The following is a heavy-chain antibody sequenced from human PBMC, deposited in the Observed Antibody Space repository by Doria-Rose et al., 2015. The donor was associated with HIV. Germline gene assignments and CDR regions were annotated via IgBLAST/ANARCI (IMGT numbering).Heavy chain of an antibody. V-gene: IGHV2-26*01. Sequence: QVTLKESGPVLVKPTETLTLTCTVSGVSLSSPGMGVSWIRQPPGKALEWLANIFSDDERSYKTSLKSRLTIARSTSKSQVVLTMTDMDPADTATYYCARIKSSRWYHKYYFDFWGQGTLVIVSA. CDR1: GVSLSSPGMG. CDR2: IFSDDER. D-gene: IGHD6-13*01. J-gene: IGHJ4*02. CDR3: ARIKSSRWYHKYYFDF.